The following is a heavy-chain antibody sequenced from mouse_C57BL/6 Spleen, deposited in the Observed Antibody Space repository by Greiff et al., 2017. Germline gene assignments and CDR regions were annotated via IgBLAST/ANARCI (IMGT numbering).Heavy chain of an antibody. CDR2: IDPANGNT. CDR1: GFNIKNTY. V-gene: IGHV14-3*01. D-gene: IGHD2-1*01. Sequence: EVQLQESVAELVRPGASVKLSCTASGFNIKNTYMRWVKQRPEQGLEWIGRIDPANGNTKYAPKFQGKATITADTSSNTAYLQLSSLTSEDTAIYYCASGGIYYGNYYAMDYWGQGTSVTVSS. J-gene: IGHJ4*01. CDR3: ASGGIYYGNYYAMDY.